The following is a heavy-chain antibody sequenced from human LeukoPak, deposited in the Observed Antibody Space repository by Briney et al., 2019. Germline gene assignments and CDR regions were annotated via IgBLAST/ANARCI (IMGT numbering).Heavy chain of an antibody. CDR1: GGSISSYY. CDR3: ARVYIGLGELSPLDY. CDR2: IYTSGST. Sequence: SETLSLTCTVSGGSISSYYWSWIRQPAGKGLEWIGRIYTSGSTNYNPSLKSRVTMSVDTSKNQFSLELSSVTAADTAVYYCARVYIGLGELSPLDYWGQGTLVTVSS. D-gene: IGHD3-16*02. V-gene: IGHV4-4*07. J-gene: IGHJ4*02.